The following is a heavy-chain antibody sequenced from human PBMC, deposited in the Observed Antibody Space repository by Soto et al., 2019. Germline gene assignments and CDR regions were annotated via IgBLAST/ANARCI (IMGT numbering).Heavy chain of an antibody. V-gene: IGHV1-8*01. Sequence: ASVKVSCKASGYTFTSYDINWVRQATGQGLEWMGWMNPNSGNTGYAQKFQGRVTMTRNTSISTAYMELSSLRSEDTAVYYCARGRATMVRGVIRRYYYYMDVWGKGTTVTVSS. J-gene: IGHJ6*03. CDR2: MNPNSGNT. CDR1: GYTFTSYD. CDR3: ARGRATMVRGVIRRYYYYMDV. D-gene: IGHD3-10*01.